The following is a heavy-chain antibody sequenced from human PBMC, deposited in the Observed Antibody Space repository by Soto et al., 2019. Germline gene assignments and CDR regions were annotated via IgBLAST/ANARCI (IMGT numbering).Heavy chain of an antibody. CDR2: ISTSGATR. CDR1: GVTFSTDS. Sequence: EVQLVESGGGLVQPGGSLRLSCVASGVTFSTDSMNWVRQAPGKGLEWVAHISTSGATRYYADSVKGRFTTSRDNAKTSLHLQMDRLRCEYTAVCYCARFFGSGFDYWGQGTLVTFSS. D-gene: IGHD6-19*01. CDR3: ARFFGSGFDY. V-gene: IGHV3-48*01. J-gene: IGHJ4*02.